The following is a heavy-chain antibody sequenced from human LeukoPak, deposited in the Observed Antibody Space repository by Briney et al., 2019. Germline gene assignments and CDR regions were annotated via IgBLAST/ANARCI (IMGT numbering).Heavy chain of an antibody. Sequence: QPGGSLRLSCAASGFTLSSYAMSWVRQAPGKGLEWVSAISDSGNTYHADSVKGRFTISRDNSKSTLYLQMNSLRAEDTAVYYCAKGPIPGFDYWGQGALVTVSS. CDR1: GFTLSSYA. V-gene: IGHV3-23*01. CDR2: ISDSGNT. CDR3: AKGPIPGFDY. J-gene: IGHJ4*02.